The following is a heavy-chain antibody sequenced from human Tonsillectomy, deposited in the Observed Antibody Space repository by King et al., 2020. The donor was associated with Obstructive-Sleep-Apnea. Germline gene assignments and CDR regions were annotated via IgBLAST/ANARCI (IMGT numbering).Heavy chain of an antibody. J-gene: IGHJ3*02. Sequence: VQLVESGGGVVQPGRSLRLSCAASGFTFSSYGMHWVRQAPGKGLEWVSVISYDGSNKYYAVSVKGRFTISRDLSKNTLYLQMHSLRTEDTAVYFCAKDAYGSGSYYGLNAFDIWGQGTMVTVSS. CDR2: ISYDGSNK. V-gene: IGHV3-30*18. CDR3: AKDAYGSGSYYGLNAFDI. CDR1: GFTFSSYG. D-gene: IGHD3-10*01.